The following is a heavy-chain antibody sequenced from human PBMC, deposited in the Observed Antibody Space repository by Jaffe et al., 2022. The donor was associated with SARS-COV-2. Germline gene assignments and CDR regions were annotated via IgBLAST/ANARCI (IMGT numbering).Heavy chain of an antibody. CDR3: ARGGRYSSSSRGTLFDY. CDR2: IYHSGST. V-gene: IGHV4-30-2*01. CDR1: GGSISSGGYS. Sequence: QLQLQESGSGLVKPSQTLSLTCAVSGGSISSGGYSWSWIRQPPGKGLEWIGYIYHSGSTYYNPSLKSRVTISVDRSKNQFSLKLSSVTAADTAVYYCARGGRYSSSSRGTLFDYWGQGTLVTVSS. D-gene: IGHD6-6*01. J-gene: IGHJ4*02.